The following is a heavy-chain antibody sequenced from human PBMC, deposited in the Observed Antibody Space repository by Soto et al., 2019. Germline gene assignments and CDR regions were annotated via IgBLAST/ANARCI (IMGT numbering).Heavy chain of an antibody. D-gene: IGHD2-2*01. Sequence: GGSLRLSCTASGFTLGDHSMSWFRQAPGKGLEWVGFIRSKAYGGTTEYAASVKGRFTISRDDSKSIAYLQMNSLKTEDTAVYYCPRDPSGGGYCSTTSCYETHLFDPWDQGTLVTVSS. CDR3: PRDPSGGGYCSTTSCYETHLFDP. J-gene: IGHJ5*02. V-gene: IGHV3-49*03. CDR2: IRSKAYGGTT. CDR1: GFTLGDHS.